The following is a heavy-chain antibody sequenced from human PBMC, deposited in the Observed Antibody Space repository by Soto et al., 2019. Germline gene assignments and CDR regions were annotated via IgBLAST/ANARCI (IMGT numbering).Heavy chain of an antibody. V-gene: IGHV4-34*01. CDR1: GGSFSGYY. CDR3: ARGTPTAYYDFWSGFKAPYYYYYYMDV. D-gene: IGHD3-3*01. Sequence: SETLSLTCAVYGGSFSGYYWSWIRQPPGKGLEWIGEINHSGSTNYNPSHKSRVTISVDTSKNQFSLKLSSVTAADTAVYYCARGTPTAYYDFWSGFKAPYYYYYYMDVWGKGTTVTVSS. J-gene: IGHJ6*03. CDR2: INHSGST.